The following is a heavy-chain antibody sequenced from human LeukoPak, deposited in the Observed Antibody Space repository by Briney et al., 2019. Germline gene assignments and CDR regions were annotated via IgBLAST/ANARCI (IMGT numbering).Heavy chain of an antibody. CDR2: IYYSGST. CDR3: ARVTSRLGWFDP. CDR1: GGSISSYY. J-gene: IGHJ5*02. Sequence: SETLSLTCTVSGGSISSYYWSWIRQPPGKGLEWIGYIYYSGSTNYNPSLKSRVTISVDTSKNQFSLKLRSVTAADTAVYYCARVTSRLGWFDPWGQGTLVTVSS. V-gene: IGHV4-59*08. D-gene: IGHD1-14*01.